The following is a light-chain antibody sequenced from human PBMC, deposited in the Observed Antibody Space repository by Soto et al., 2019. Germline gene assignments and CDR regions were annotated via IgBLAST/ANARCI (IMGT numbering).Light chain of an antibody. J-gene: IGLJ2*01. CDR3: SSYTSSSTLVV. CDR1: SSDGGGYNS. Sequence: QSALTQPASVSGSPGQSITISCTGTSSDGGGYNSVSWYQQHPGTAPKLIIYEVTNRPSGVSNRFSGSKSGNTASLIISGLQAEDEADYYCSSYTSSSTLVVFGGGTKLTVL. CDR2: EVT. V-gene: IGLV2-14*01.